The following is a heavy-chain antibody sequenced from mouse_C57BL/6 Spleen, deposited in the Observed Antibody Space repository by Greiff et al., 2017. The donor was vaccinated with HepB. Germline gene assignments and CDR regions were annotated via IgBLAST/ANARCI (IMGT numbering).Heavy chain of an antibody. V-gene: IGHV14-4*01. Sequence: EVKLQESGAELVRPGASVKLSCTASGFNIKDDYMHWVKQRPEQGLEWIGWIDPENGDTEYASKFQGKATITADTSSNTAYLQLSSLTSEDTAVYYCYDDYAMDYWGQGTSVTVSS. CDR3: YDDYAMDY. D-gene: IGHD2-12*01. CDR1: GFNIKDDY. CDR2: IDPENGDT. J-gene: IGHJ4*01.